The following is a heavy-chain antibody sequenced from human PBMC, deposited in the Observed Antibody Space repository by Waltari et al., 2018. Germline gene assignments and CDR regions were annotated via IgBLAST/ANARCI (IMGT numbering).Heavy chain of an antibody. CDR1: GYTFTDYH. V-gene: IGHV1-2*04. CDR2: INPKSGGT. D-gene: IGHD2-8*02. Sequence: HVQLVHSGAVVTKPGASVKVSCKPSGYTFTDYHLHWVRQAPGQGLEWMGWINPKSGGTYYAQTFQGWVTMTRDTSTSTVYMELSSLKSDDTAVYYCARRSCTGECYAPYVYWGQGSLVTVSS. J-gene: IGHJ4*02. CDR3: ARRSCTGECYAPYVY.